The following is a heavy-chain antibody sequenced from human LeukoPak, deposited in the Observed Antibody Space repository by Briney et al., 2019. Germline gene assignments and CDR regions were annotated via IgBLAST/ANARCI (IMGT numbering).Heavy chain of an antibody. CDR3: AKDRQWLVNSIDY. CDR2: ISGSGGST. D-gene: IGHD6-19*01. J-gene: IGHJ4*02. Sequence: GGSLRLSCAASRFTFSSYAMNWVRQAPGKGLEWVSAISGSGGSTDYADSVKGRFTISRDNSKNTLYLQMNSLRAEDTAVYYCAKDRQWLVNSIDYWGQGTLVTVSS. V-gene: IGHV3-23*01. CDR1: RFTFSSYA.